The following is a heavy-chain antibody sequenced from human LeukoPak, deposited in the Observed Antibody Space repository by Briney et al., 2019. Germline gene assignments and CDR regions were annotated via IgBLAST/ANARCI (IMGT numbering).Heavy chain of an antibody. V-gene: IGHV4-59*01. CDR2: IHSSGTT. D-gene: IGHD6-25*01. J-gene: IGHJ5*02. CDR1: GDSISGYY. Sequence: SETLSLTCTVSGDSISGYYWSWIRQPPGKGQEWIAFIHSSGTTNYNPSLKSRVSISVDTSNNQFSLNVNSVTAADTAVYYCARGGASSEWFDPWGQGTLVTVSS. CDR3: ARGGASSEWFDP.